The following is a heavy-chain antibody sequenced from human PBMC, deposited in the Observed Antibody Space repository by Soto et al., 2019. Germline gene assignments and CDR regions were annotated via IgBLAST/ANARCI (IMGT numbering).Heavy chain of an antibody. CDR1: SGSTSSYY. CDR3: ARDNRSCFDFWSGYPGFYRMDV. CDR2: IYYSGST. D-gene: IGHD3-3*01. V-gene: IGHV4-59*01. J-gene: IGHJ6*02. Sequence: TCTVASGSTSSYYGSWIRQPPRKGLEWIGYIYYSGSTNYNPSLKSRVTISVDTSKNQFSLKLSSVTAADTAVYYCARDNRSCFDFWSGYPGFYRMDVWC.